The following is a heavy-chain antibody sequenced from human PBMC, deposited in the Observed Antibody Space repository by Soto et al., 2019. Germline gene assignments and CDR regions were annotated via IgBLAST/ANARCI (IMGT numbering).Heavy chain of an antibody. CDR2: ISSSSSYI. Sequence: GGSLRLSCAASGFTFSSYSMNWVRKAPGKGLEWVSSISSSSSYIYYADSVKGRFTISRDNAKNSLYLQMNSLRAEDTAVYYCARGVGYCSGGSCYSKFEAFDIWGQGTMVTVSS. J-gene: IGHJ3*02. CDR3: ARGVGYCSGGSCYSKFEAFDI. D-gene: IGHD2-15*01. CDR1: GFTFSSYS. V-gene: IGHV3-21*01.